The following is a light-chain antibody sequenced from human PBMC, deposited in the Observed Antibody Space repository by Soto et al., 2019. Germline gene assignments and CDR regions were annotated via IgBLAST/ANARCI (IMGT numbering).Light chain of an antibody. CDR3: QQTFSAPVT. CDR1: QSISSY. V-gene: IGKV1-39*01. Sequence: DIQMTQSPSSLSASVGDRVTTTCRASQSISSYLNWYQQKPGEAPKILIYAASTLQSGVPSRFSGRGSGPDFSLTISSLQPEDFATYYCQQTFSAPVTFGQGTRLEIK. CDR2: AAS. J-gene: IGKJ2*01.